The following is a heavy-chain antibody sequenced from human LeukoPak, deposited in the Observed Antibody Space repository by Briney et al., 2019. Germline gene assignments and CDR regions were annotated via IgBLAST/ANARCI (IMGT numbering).Heavy chain of an antibody. CDR2: ISSSSSYI. CDR1: GFTFSSYS. Sequence: PGGSLRLFCAASGFTFSSYSMNWVRQAPGKGLEWVSSISSSSSYIYYADSVKGRFTISRDNAKNSLYLQMNSLRAEDTAVYYCARVTAAAGTGGYYFDYWGQGTLVTVSS. D-gene: IGHD6-13*01. J-gene: IGHJ4*02. V-gene: IGHV3-21*01. CDR3: ARVTAAAGTGGYYFDY.